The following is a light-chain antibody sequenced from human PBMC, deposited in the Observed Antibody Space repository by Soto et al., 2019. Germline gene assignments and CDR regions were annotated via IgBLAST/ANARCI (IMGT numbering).Light chain of an antibody. CDR2: DVS. J-gene: IGLJ2*01. CDR1: SSDVGRYNY. Sequence: QSALTQPASVSGSPGQSITISCTGTSSDVGRYNYVSWYQHHPGKAPRLMIYDVSDRPSGVSNRFSGSKSGNTASLTISGLQAEDEADYYCTSYTSSFTVLFGGGTKVTVL. V-gene: IGLV2-14*03. CDR3: TSYTSSFTVL.